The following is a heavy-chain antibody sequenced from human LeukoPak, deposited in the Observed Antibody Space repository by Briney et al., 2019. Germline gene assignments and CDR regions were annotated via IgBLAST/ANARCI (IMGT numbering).Heavy chain of an antibody. D-gene: IGHD3-22*01. CDR1: GFTFSNAW. Sequence: PGGSLRLSCAASGFTFSNAWMSWVRQAPGKGLEWVGRIKSKTDGGTTDYAAPVKGRFTISRDDSKNTLYLQMNSLKTEDTAVYYCTTEEIVVVITTYYFDYWGQGTLVTVSS. CDR2: IKSKTDGGTT. CDR3: TTEEIVVVITTYYFDY. V-gene: IGHV3-15*01. J-gene: IGHJ4*02.